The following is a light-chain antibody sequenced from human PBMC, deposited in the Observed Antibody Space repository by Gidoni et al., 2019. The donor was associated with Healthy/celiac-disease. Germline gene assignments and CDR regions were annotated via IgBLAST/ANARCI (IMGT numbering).Light chain of an antibody. V-gene: IGKV3-11*01. CDR3: QQRSNWPMCS. J-gene: IGKJ2*04. Sequence: EIGLTQSPATLSLSPGERATLSCRASQSVSSYLAWYQQKPGQAPRLLIYDASNRATGIPARFSGSGSGTDFTLTISSLEPEDFAVYYCQQRSNWPMCSFGQGTKLEIK. CDR2: DAS. CDR1: QSVSSY.